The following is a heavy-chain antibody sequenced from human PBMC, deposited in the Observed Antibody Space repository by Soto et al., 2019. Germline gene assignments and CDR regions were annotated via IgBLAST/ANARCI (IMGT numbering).Heavy chain of an antibody. Sequence: SAKGYGKASGYTFTGYYMHWVRQAPGQGLDWMGGIIPIFGTANYAEEFQGRVTVAADESTSTAYMELSSLRSEDAAVYYCARSIAGRHAPFNYWGDGSLVTVSS. CDR2: IIPIFGTA. CDR3: ARSIAGRHAPFNY. D-gene: IGHD6-6*01. J-gene: IGHJ4*03. V-gene: IGHV1-69*13. CDR1: GYTFTGYY.